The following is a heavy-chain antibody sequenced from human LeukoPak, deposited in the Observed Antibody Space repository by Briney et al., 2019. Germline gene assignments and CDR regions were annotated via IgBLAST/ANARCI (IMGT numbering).Heavy chain of an antibody. CDR1: GFTFSDYY. J-gene: IGHJ5*02. Sequence: GGSLRLSCAASGFTFSDYYMSWIRQAPGKGLEWVSYISSSGSAIYYADSVKGRFTISRDNAKNSLYLQMNSLRAEDTAVYYCALGIRGIAAAGNWFDPWGQGTLVTVSS. D-gene: IGHD6-13*01. CDR2: ISSSGSAI. V-gene: IGHV3-11*01. CDR3: ALGIRGIAAAGNWFDP.